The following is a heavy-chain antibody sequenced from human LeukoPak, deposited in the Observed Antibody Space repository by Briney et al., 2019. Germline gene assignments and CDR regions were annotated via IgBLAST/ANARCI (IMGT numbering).Heavy chain of an antibody. D-gene: IGHD2-2*01. J-gene: IGHJ6*03. CDR3: ASISEIVVEPAAIDYYYYMDV. CDR1: GGTFSSYA. CDR2: IIPIFGTA. Sequence: ASVKVSCKASGGTFSSYAISWVRQAPGQGLEWMGGIIPIFGTANYAQKFQGRVTITADESTSTAYMELSSLRSEDTAVYYCASISEIVVEPAAIDYYYYMDVWGKGTTVTVSS. V-gene: IGHV1-69*13.